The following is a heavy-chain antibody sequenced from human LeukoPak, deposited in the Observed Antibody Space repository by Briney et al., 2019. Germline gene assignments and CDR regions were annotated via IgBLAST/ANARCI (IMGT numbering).Heavy chain of an antibody. CDR3: LRENHDSGWSFDY. J-gene: IGHJ4*02. D-gene: IGHD3-22*01. V-gene: IGHV3-7*01. CDR2: INQGGSEK. Sequence: GESLRLSCSAPGFTFSSYGMNWVRQAPGKGLEWVANINQGGSEKYYVDSVKGRFTISRDNAKNSLYLEMNSLRAEDTAVYYCLRENHDSGWSFDYWGQGTLVTVSS. CDR1: GFTFSSYG.